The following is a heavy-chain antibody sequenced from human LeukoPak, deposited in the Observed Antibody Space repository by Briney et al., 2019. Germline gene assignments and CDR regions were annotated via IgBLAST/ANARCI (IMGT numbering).Heavy chain of an antibody. CDR1: GGSFSGYY. CDR3: ARYSRSDYYFDY. J-gene: IGHJ4*02. D-gene: IGHD3-9*01. CDR2: INHSGST. Sequence: SETLSLTCAVYGGSFSGYYWSWIRQPPGKGLEWIGEINHSGSTNYNPSLKSRVTISVDRSKNQFSLKLSSVTAADTAVYYCARYSRSDYYFDYWGQGTLVTVSS. V-gene: IGHV4-34*01.